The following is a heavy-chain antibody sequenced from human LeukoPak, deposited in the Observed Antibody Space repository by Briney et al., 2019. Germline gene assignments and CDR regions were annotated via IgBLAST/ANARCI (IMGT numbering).Heavy chain of an antibody. D-gene: IGHD6-13*01. CDR3: AGGNRVYYFLDY. Sequence: SQTLSLTCAISGDSVSSNSAAWNWIRQSPSRGLEWLGRTYYRSKWYNDYAISVRSRITFNPDTSNNQFSLQLISVAPEDTAVYYCAGGNRVYYFLDYWGQGTLVTVSS. J-gene: IGHJ4*02. CDR1: GDSVSSNSAA. CDR2: TYYRSKWYN. V-gene: IGHV6-1*01.